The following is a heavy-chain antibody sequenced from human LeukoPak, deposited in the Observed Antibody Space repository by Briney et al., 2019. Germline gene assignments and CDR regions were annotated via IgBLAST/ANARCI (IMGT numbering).Heavy chain of an antibody. CDR3: ARGAVVTDYYYYYMDV. CDR2: INPNSGGT. J-gene: IGHJ6*03. V-gene: IGHV1-2*02. CDR1: GYTFTGYY. D-gene: IGHD4-23*01. Sequence: GASVKVSCKASGYTFTGYYMHWVRQAPGQGLEWMGWINPNSGGTNYAQKFQGRVTMTRDTSISTAYMELSRLRSDDTAVYYCARGAVVTDYYYYYMDVWGKGTTVAISS.